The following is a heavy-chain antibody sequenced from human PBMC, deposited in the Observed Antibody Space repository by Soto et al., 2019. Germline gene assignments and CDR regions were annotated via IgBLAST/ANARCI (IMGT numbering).Heavy chain of an antibody. D-gene: IGHD1-26*01. V-gene: IGHV3-30*18. J-gene: IGHJ4*02. CDR3: AKEGGLSGSYYISSSYYFDY. Sequence: PGGSLRLSCVASGFTFSSYGMHWVRQAPGKGLEWVAIISYDGSNTYYADSVKGRFTTSRDNSKHTLYLQMNSLRAEDTSVYYCAKEGGLSGSYYISSSYYFDYWGQGTLVTVSS. CDR1: GFTFSSYG. CDR2: ISYDGSNT.